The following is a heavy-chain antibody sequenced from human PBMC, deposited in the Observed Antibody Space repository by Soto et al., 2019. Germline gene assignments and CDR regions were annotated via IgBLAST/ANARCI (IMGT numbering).Heavy chain of an antibody. CDR2: ISYDGSDQ. D-gene: IGHD3-10*01. CDR3: AKDTGADY. V-gene: IGHV3-30*18. J-gene: IGHJ4*02. CDR1: GFTFSSYG. Sequence: QVQLVESGGGVVQPGRSLRLSRAASGFTFSSYGMYWVRQAPGKGLEWVARISYDGSDQFYGDSVKGRFTISRDNSKNILYVQMNSLRSEDTAVYYCAKDTGADYWGQGTVVTVSA.